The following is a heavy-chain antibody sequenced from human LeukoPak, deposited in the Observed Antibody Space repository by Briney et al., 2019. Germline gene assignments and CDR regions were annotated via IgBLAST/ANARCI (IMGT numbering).Heavy chain of an antibody. CDR1: GGSFSGYY. V-gene: IGHV4-34*01. Sequence: SETLSLTCAVYGGSFSGYYWSWIRQPPGKGLEWIGEINHSGSTNYNPSLKGRVTISVDTSKNQFSLKLSSVTAADTAVYYCARGKAITGTTGFDYWGQGTLVTVSS. J-gene: IGHJ4*02. D-gene: IGHD1-7*01. CDR2: INHSGST. CDR3: ARGKAITGTTGFDY.